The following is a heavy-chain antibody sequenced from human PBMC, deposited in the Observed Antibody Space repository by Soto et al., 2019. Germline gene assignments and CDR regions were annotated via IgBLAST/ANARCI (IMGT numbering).Heavy chain of an antibody. J-gene: IGHJ3*01. CDR1: GFIFNNYA. V-gene: IGHV3-23*01. Sequence: GGSLRLSCAASGFIFNNYAMSWVRQAPGKGLEWVSGISASGSKTFYADSVKGRFTVSRDFSKTTLSLQMDSLIAEDTAVYFCGKDPNGDYVGGFEFWGPGTMVTVSS. D-gene: IGHD4-17*01. CDR3: GKDPNGDYVGGFEF. CDR2: ISASGSKT.